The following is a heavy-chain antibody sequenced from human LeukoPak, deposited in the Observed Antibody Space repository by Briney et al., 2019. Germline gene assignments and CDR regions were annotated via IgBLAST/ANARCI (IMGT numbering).Heavy chain of an antibody. D-gene: IGHD1-7*01. CDR2: ISYDGRNK. Sequence: QAGGSLRLSCAASGFTFSNYAVHWVRQAPGKGLEWVAVISYDGRNKYYVDSVKGRFTISRDNPKNTLYLQMNSLRAEDTAVYYCARDALTGTTGFDYWGQGTLVTVSS. V-gene: IGHV3-30*04. J-gene: IGHJ4*02. CDR3: ARDALTGTTGFDY. CDR1: GFTFSNYA.